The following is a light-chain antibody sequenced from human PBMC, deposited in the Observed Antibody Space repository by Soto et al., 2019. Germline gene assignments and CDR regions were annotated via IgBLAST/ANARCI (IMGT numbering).Light chain of an antibody. CDR2: GAS. CDR3: QRYDISPFP. Sequence: EIVLTQSPGTLSLSPGERATLSCRASQSVSSTYLAWYQQKPGQAPRLLIYGASSRATGIPDRFSGSGSGTDFTRTISRLEPEGFAVYYCQRYDISPFPFGQGTKLEIK. CDR1: QSVSSTY. V-gene: IGKV3-20*01. J-gene: IGKJ2*01.